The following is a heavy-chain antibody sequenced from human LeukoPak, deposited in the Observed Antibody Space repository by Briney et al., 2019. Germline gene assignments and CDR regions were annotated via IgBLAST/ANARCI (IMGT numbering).Heavy chain of an antibody. D-gene: IGHD1-26*01. Sequence: SETLSLTCTVSGGSISSSYSYWGWIRQPPGKGLEWIGEINRSGSTNYNPSLKRRVSISMDTSRSHFSLKMTSVTAADTAVYYCARGVGAETAGNYWGRGTLVTVSS. CDR2: INRSGST. J-gene: IGHJ4*02. CDR3: ARGVGAETAGNY. V-gene: IGHV4-39*02. CDR1: GGSISSSYSY.